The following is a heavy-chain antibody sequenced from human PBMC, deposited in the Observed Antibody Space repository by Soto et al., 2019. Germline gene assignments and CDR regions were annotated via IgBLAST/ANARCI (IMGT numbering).Heavy chain of an antibody. Sequence: QVQLVQSGAEVKKPGASVKVSCKASGYTFTSYYMHWVRQAPGQGLEWMGIINPSGGSTSYAQKFQGRVTMTRDTSTSTVYMELSSLRSEDTAVYYCARDRMDGYGDYCFDYWGQGTLVTVSS. CDR3: ARDRMDGYGDYCFDY. D-gene: IGHD4-17*01. CDR2: INPSGGST. CDR1: GYTFTSYY. V-gene: IGHV1-46*03. J-gene: IGHJ4*02.